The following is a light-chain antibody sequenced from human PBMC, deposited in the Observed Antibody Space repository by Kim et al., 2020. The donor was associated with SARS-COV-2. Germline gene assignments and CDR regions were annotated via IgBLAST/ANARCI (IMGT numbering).Light chain of an antibody. V-gene: IGLV2-11*03. CDR2: DVN. CDR1: SSDVGGYNY. Sequence: GQSGTISCTGTSSDVGGYNYVSWYQQHPGKAPKLMMYDVNKRPSGVPDRFSGSKSGNTASLTISGLQAEDEADYYCSSYVGTHTVVFGGGTKVTVL. CDR3: SSYVGTHTVV. J-gene: IGLJ2*01.